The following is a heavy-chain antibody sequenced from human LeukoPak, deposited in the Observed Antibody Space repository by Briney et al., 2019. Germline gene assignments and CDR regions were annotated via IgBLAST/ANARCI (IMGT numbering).Heavy chain of an antibody. CDR1: GGSFSGYY. CDR3: ARTRDYYDSSGYYPPWFDY. V-gene: IGHV4-34*01. D-gene: IGHD3-22*01. J-gene: IGHJ4*02. Sequence: SETLSLTCAVYGGSFSGYYWSWIRQPPGKGLEWIGEINHSGSTNYNPSLKSRVTISVDTSKNQFSLKLSSVTAADTAVYYCARTRDYYDSSGYYPPWFDYWGQGTLVTVSS. CDR2: INHSGST.